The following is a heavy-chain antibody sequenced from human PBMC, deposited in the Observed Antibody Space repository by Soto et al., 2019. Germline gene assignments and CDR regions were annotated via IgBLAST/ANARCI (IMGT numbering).Heavy chain of an antibody. V-gene: IGHV5-51*01. CDR2: IYPGDSDT. J-gene: IGHJ6*02. Sequence: GESLKIFCKGSGYNFTSYWVGWVPQMPGKGLEWMGIIYPGDSDTRYSPSFQGQVTISADKSISTAYLQWSSLKASDTAMYYCARLDYNCYYGMDVWGQRTTVTVSS. CDR1: GYNFTSYW. CDR3: ARLDYNCYYGMDV.